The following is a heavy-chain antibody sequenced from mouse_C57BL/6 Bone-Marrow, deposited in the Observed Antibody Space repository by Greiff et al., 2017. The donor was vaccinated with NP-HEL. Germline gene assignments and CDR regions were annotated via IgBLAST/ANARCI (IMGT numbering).Heavy chain of an antibody. CDR3: ARVYYDYFYAMDY. V-gene: IGHV5-9*01. J-gene: IGHJ4*01. CDR1: GFTFSSYT. D-gene: IGHD2-4*01. CDR2: ISGGGGNT. Sequence: DVQLVESGGGLVKPGGSLKLSCAASGFTFSSYTMSWVRQTPEKRLEWVATISGGGGNTYYPDSVKGRFTISRDNAKNTLYLQMSILRSEDTALYYCARVYYDYFYAMDYWGQGTSVTVSS.